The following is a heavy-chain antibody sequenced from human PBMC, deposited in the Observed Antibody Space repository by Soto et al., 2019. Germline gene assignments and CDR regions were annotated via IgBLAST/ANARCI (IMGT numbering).Heavy chain of an antibody. CDR3: ARGTNSGHDYPYFDN. J-gene: IGHJ4*02. Sequence: QVQLVESGGGVVQPGMSLRLSCAASGFIFSNYGMHWVRQAPGKGLEWVAVIWFDGTNKKHAKSVMGRFTISRDNSQNQTYLQMNSLRVEDTGLYHCARGTNSGHDYPYFDNWGQGTLVTVPS. CDR1: GFIFSNYG. CDR2: IWFDGTNK. V-gene: IGHV3-33*01. D-gene: IGHD5-12*01.